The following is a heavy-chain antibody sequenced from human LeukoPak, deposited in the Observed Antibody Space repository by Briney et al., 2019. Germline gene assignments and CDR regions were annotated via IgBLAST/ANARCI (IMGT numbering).Heavy chain of an antibody. J-gene: IGHJ3*02. CDR1: GGSISSYY. D-gene: IGHD4-23*01. CDR2: IYYSGST. V-gene: IGHV4-59*12. Sequence: PSETLSLTCTVSGGSISSYYWSWIRQPPGKGLEWIGYIYYSGSTKYNPSLKSRVTISVDRSKNQFSLKLNSVTAADTAVYYCARGYGDNSDAFDIWGQGTMVTVSS. CDR3: ARGYGDNSDAFDI.